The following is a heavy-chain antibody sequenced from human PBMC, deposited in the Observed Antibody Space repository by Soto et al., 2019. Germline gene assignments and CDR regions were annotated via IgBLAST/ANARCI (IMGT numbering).Heavy chain of an antibody. CDR2: IYSNGDT. CDR3: ARRGGSSSGYYYYAMDV. V-gene: IGHV4-31*03. CDR1: SDSMNSGGYY. Sequence: QVQLQESGPGLVKPSQTLSLTCSVSSDSMNSGGYYWSWIRQHPGKGLEWIGYIYSNGDTYYNPALKSRATISVDTSKNQFSLNLTSVTAADTAVYYCARRGGSSSGYYYYAMDVCGQGTTVTVSS. D-gene: IGHD6-6*01. J-gene: IGHJ6*02.